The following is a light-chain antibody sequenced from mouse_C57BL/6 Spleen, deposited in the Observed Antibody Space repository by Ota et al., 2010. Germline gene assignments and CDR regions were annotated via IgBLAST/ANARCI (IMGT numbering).Light chain of an antibody. J-gene: IGKJ1*01. V-gene: IGKV10-96*01_Mus_spretus. CDR1: QDINNY. CDR3: QQGDTLPPT. Sequence: DIQMTQTPSSLSASLGDRVTISCRASQDINNYLSWYRQRPDGTVELLLYYTSRLYSGVPSRFRASGSGTDYSLTITNLEQEDFATYFCQQGDTLPPTFGGGTKVEIK. CDR2: YTS.